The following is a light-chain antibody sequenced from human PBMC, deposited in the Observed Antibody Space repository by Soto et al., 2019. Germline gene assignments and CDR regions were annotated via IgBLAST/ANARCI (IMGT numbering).Light chain of an antibody. J-gene: IGKJ4*01. CDR3: MQALQTPT. CDR1: QSLLYRDGRNF. Sequence: DVVMTQSPLSLAVTPGEPASISCRSSQSLLYRDGRNFLDWYLQRPGQSPQVLIYLASTRASGVLDRFSGSGSGTDFTLKISRVEAEDVGIYYCMQALQTPTFGGGTRVEIK. CDR2: LAS. V-gene: IGKV2-28*01.